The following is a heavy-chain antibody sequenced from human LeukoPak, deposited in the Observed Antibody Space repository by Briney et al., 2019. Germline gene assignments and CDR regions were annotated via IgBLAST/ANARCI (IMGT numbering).Heavy chain of an antibody. CDR2: IYYSGST. D-gene: IGHD3-22*01. CDR3: ARDSSGYYGFDY. J-gene: IGHJ4*02. CDR1: GGSISSGDYY. V-gene: IGHV4-30-4*01. Sequence: SETLSLTCTVSGGSISSGDYYWSWIRQPPGKGLEWIGYIYYSGSTYYNPSLKSRVTISVDTSKNQFSLKLSSVTAADTAVYYCARDSSGYYGFDYWGQGTLVTVSS.